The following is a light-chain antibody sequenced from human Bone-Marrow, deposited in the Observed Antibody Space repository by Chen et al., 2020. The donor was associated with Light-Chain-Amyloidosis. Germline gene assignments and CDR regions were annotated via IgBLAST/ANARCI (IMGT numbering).Light chain of an antibody. CDR2: GSS. V-gene: IGKV3-20*01. CDR3: QQYGTSPLP. J-gene: IGKJ4*01. Sequence: EIVMTQSAGSLPLSPGEGANLSCRARQTISINYLTWYQQKFGQAPRLLIYGSSSRATGIPDRFTVSGSGTDFTLTINRLELEDFAMYYCQQYGTSPLPFGGGTKVEIK. CDR1: QTISINY.